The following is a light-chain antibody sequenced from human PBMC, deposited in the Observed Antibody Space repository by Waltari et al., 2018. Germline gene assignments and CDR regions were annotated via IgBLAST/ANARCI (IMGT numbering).Light chain of an antibody. CDR1: QRLVYSDGNIY. CDR2: KVS. J-gene: IGKJ4*02. V-gene: IGKV2-30*01. Sequence: DIVMTQSPLSLPVTLGQPASISCRSRQRLVYSDGNIYLNWCQQRPGQSPRRLIYKVSRRDSGVPDRFSGSRSANTASLTISGLQAEDEADYYCCSYAGSYTWVFGGGTKV. CDR3: CSYAGSYTWV.